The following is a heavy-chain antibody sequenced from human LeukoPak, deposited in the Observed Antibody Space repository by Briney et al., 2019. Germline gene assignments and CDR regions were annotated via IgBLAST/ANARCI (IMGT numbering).Heavy chain of an antibody. Sequence: ASVKVSCKASGYTFTSYDINWVRQATGQGLEWMGWMNPNSGNTGYAQKFQGRVTMTRNTSISTAYMELSSPRSEDTAVYYCARGIDLRGDTDFDYWGQGTLVTVSS. CDR3: ARGIDLRGDTDFDY. J-gene: IGHJ4*02. CDR2: MNPNSGNT. D-gene: IGHD3-10*01. V-gene: IGHV1-8*01. CDR1: GYTFTSYD.